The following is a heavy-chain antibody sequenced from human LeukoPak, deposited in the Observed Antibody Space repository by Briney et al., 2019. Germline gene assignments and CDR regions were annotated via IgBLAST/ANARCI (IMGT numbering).Heavy chain of an antibody. V-gene: IGHV4-61*02. CDR2: IYTSGST. Sequence: SETLSLTCTVSGGSISSGSYYWSWIRQPAGKGLEWIGRIYTSGSTNYNPSLKSRVTISVDTSKNQFSLKLSSVTAADTAVYYCARGGNYYYGMDVWGQGTTVTVSS. CDR3: ARGGNYYYGMDV. J-gene: IGHJ6*02. CDR1: GGSISSGSYY.